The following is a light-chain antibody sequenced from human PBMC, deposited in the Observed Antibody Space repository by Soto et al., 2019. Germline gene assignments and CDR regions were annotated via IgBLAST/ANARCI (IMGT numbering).Light chain of an antibody. CDR2: GAS. CDR1: QSVSSN. V-gene: IGKV3-15*01. Sequence: EIVMTQSPATLSVPPGERATLSCRASQSVSSNLAWYQQKPGQAPRLLIYGASTRATGIPARYSGSGSGTEFTLTISSLQSEDFAVYYCQQYNNWRTFGQGTKV. J-gene: IGKJ1*01. CDR3: QQYNNWRT.